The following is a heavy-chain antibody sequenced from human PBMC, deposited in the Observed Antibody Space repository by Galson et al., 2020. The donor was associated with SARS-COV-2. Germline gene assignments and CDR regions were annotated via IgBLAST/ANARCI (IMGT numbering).Heavy chain of an antibody. D-gene: IGHD3-22*01. V-gene: IGHV1-69*06. CDR2: IIPIFGTT. CDR1: GGTLTRYT. Sequence: KISCKASGGTLTRYTISWVRQAPGQGLEWMGGIIPIFGTTNYAQRFQGRVTITADKSTSTAYMELSSLRSDDTAVYYCAIPFPYYQDTSGRFDYWGQGTLVTVSS. CDR3: AIPFPYYQDTSGRFDY. J-gene: IGHJ4*02.